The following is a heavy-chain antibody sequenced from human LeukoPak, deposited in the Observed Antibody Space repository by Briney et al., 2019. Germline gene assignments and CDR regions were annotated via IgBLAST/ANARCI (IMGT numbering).Heavy chain of an antibody. Sequence: ASVKVSCKASGYTFTSYYMHWVRQAPGQGLEWMGIINPSGGSTCYAQKFQGRVTMTRDTSTSTVYMELSSLRSEDTAVYYCARELGYSGRRRTPGIWGQGTMVTVSS. V-gene: IGHV1-46*01. CDR3: ARELGYSGRRRTPGI. CDR2: INPSGGST. J-gene: IGHJ3*02. D-gene: IGHD1-26*01. CDR1: GYTFTSYY.